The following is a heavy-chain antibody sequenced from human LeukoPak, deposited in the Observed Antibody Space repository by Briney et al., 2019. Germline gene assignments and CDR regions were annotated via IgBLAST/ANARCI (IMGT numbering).Heavy chain of an antibody. J-gene: IGHJ4*02. CDR3: ARERTLTSCYDY. Sequence: ASVKVSCKASGYTFTGYYMHWVRQAPGQGLEWMGWINPNSGGTNYAQKFQGRVTMTRDTSISTAYMELSRLRSVDTAVYYCARERTLTSCYDYWGQGTLVTVSS. CDR1: GYTFTGYY. D-gene: IGHD2-15*01. CDR2: INPNSGGT. V-gene: IGHV1-2*02.